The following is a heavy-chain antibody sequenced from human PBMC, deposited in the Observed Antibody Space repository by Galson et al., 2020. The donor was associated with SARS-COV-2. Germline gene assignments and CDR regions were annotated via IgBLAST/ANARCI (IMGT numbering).Heavy chain of an antibody. CDR1: GFTFSSYG. CDR3: ARGLVDTAMAELDY. V-gene: IGHV3-33*01. D-gene: IGHD5-18*01. CDR2: IWYDGSNK. J-gene: IGHJ4*02. Sequence: GGSLRLSCAASGFTFSSYGMHWVRQAPGKGLEWVAVIWYDGSNKYYADSVKGRFTISRDNSKNTLYLQMNSLRAEDTAVYYCARGLVDTAMAELDYWGQGTLVTVSS.